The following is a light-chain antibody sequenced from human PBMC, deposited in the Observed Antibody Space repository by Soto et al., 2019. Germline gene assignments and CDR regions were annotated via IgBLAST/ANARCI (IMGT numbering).Light chain of an antibody. V-gene: IGKV1-33*01. Sequence: DIQKTQSPASLSASVGDRVTITCQASQDIDTYLNWYQQKPGRAPRLLISDASILETGVPSRFSGSASGTVFTFTISSLQPADIATYYCQQFDDLPFTFGPGTRVDIK. CDR2: DAS. J-gene: IGKJ3*01. CDR1: QDIDTY. CDR3: QQFDDLPFT.